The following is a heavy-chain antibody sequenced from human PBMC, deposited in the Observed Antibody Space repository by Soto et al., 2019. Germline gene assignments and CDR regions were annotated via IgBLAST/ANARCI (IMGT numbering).Heavy chain of an antibody. D-gene: IGHD3-10*01. CDR1: GGTFSSYA. V-gene: IGHV1-69*13. Sequence: SVKVSCKASGGTFSSYAISWVRQAPGQGLEWMGGIIPIFGTANYAQKFQARVTITADESTSTAYMELSSLRSEDTAVYYCAATEYYYGSGSYPHNWFDPWGQGTLVTVSS. CDR3: AATEYYYGSGSYPHNWFDP. J-gene: IGHJ5*02. CDR2: IIPIFGTA.